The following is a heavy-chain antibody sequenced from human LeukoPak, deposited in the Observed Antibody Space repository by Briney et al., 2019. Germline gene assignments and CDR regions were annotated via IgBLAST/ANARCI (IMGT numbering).Heavy chain of an antibody. D-gene: IGHD3-22*01. J-gene: IGHJ3*02. CDR3: AKVFRSSGYYSESRGAFDI. CDR1: GFTFSSYA. V-gene: IGHV3-23*01. Sequence: GGSLRLSCAASGFTFSSYAMSWVRQAPGKGLEWVSAISGSGGSTYYADSVKGRFTISRDNSKSTLYLQMNSLRAEDTAVYYCAKVFRSSGYYSESRGAFDIWGQGTMVTVSS. CDR2: ISGSGGST.